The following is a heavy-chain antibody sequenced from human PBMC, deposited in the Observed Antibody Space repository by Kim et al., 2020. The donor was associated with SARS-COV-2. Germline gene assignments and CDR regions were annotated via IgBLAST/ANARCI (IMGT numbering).Heavy chain of an antibody. J-gene: IGHJ3*01. CDR2: IKQDANER. CDR3: ARKDYGSGTDDAFDV. CDR1: GFTFSNFW. Sequence: GGSLRLSCVASGFTFSNFWMTWVRQAPGKGLEGVANIKQDANERNYVDSVNGRFSISRDNVQNSLYLQMNSLRAEDTAVYYCARKDYGSGTDDAFDVWGQGTLVSVSS. V-gene: IGHV3-7*01. D-gene: IGHD3-10*01.